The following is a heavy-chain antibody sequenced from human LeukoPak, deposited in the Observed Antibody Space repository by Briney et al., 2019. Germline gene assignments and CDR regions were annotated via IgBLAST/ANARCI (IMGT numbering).Heavy chain of an antibody. J-gene: IGHJ4*02. D-gene: IGHD3-22*01. CDR1: GFTFSSYG. CDR2: IRYDGSNK. CDR3: AKPYYYDSSGYYPFDY. Sequence: GXXXXLSCAASGFTFSSYGMHWVRQAPGKGLEWVAFIRYDGSNKYYADSVKGRFTISRDNSKNTLYLQMNSLRAEDTAVYYCAKPYYYDSSGYYPFDYWGQGTLVTVSS. V-gene: IGHV3-30*02.